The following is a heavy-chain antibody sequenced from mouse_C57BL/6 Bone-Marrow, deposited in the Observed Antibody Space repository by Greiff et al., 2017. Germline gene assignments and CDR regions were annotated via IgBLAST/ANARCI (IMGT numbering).Heavy chain of an antibody. CDR1: GYTFTSYG. D-gene: IGHD3-1*01. V-gene: IGHV1-81*01. CDR2: IYPRSGNT. CDR3: ARWGYCNYGYVDV. Sequence: VQLQQSGAELARPGASVKLSCKASGYTFTSYGISWVKQRTGQGLEWIGEIYPRSGNTYYNEKFKGKATLTADKSSSTAYMELRSLTSEDSAVYFCARWGYCNYGYVDVWGTGTTVTVSS. J-gene: IGHJ1*03.